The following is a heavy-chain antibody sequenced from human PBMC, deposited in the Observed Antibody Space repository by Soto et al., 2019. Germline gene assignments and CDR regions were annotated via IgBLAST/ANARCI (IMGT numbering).Heavy chain of an antibody. D-gene: IGHD6-25*01. CDR2: FYYSVSS. V-gene: IGHV4-59*08. CDR3: ARHPISGAFDI. Sequence: SWTLALTWPFPYCSIRSYYLSLVLNPPFKLLEFIWYFYYSVSSNYHPSPKSRVTISVDTSKNQFSLMLNSVTAADTAVYYCARHPISGAFDIWGQGTMVTVSS. CDR1: YCSIRSYY. J-gene: IGHJ3*02.